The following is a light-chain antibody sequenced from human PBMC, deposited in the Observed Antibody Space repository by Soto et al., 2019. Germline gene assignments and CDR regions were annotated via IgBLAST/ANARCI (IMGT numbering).Light chain of an antibody. Sequence: QSVLTQPPSVSGAPGQRVTISCTGSSSNIGAGYDVHWYQHLPGTAPKLLIYGNSNRPSGVPDRFSGSKSGTSASLAITGLQAEDEADYYCQSHDSSLSGSVFGGGTKLTVL. V-gene: IGLV1-40*01. CDR1: SSNIGAGYD. J-gene: IGLJ2*01. CDR2: GNS. CDR3: QSHDSSLSGSV.